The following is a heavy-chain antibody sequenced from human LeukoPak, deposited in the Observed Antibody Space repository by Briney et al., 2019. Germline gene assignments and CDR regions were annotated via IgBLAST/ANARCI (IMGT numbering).Heavy chain of an antibody. CDR3: ARWPGYYPQYYMDV. CDR2: INPNSGGT. V-gene: IGHV1-2*02. CDR1: GYTFTGYY. J-gene: IGHJ6*03. D-gene: IGHD3/OR15-3a*01. Sequence: ASVKVSCKASGYTFTGYYMHWVRQAPGQGLEWMGWINPNSGGTNYAQKFQGRVTMTRDTSISTAYMELRSLRSDDTAVYYCARWPGYYPQYYMDVWGKGTTVTVSS.